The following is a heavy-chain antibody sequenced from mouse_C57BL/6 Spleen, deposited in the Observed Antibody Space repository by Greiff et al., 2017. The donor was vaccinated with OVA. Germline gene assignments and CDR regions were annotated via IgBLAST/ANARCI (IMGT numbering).Heavy chain of an antibody. D-gene: IGHD1-1*01. V-gene: IGHV1-69*01. Sequence: QVQLQQPGAELVMPGASVKLSCKASGYTFTSYWMHWVKQRPGQGLEWIGEIDPSDSYTNYNQKFKGKSTLTVDKSSSTAYMQLSSLTSEDSAVYYGARGDGSSSFAYWGQGTLVTVSA. CDR3: ARGDGSSSFAY. CDR1: GYTFTSYW. J-gene: IGHJ3*01. CDR2: IDPSDSYT.